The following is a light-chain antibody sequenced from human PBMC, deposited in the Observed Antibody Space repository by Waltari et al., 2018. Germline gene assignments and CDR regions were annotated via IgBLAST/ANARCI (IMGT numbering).Light chain of an antibody. CDR3: QYYNNYPWA. J-gene: IGKJ1*01. Sequence: DIQMTQSPSTLSASVGDRVTITCRASQSISTWLAWFQQKPGKAPKVLIYNASSLQSGVPLRFSGSGSGTEFTLTITSLQPDDFATYYCQYYNNYPWAFGQGTKVEIK. V-gene: IGKV1-5*03. CDR2: NAS. CDR1: QSISTW.